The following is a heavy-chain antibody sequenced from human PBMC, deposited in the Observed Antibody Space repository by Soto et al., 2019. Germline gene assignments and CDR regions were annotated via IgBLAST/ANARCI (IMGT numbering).Heavy chain of an antibody. CDR1: SAPVSSSTYT. D-gene: IGHD2-2*01. Sequence: QLQLQESGPGLVKPSETLSLTCTVSSAPVSSSTYTWGWIRQPPGKGLEWIGSIYYSGSTYYNPSXXXRVTVSVDTSXXQXAXXVTSVTAADTAVYYCARLHGYCSSSSCHGHYAMDVWGQGTTVTVSS. CDR2: IYYSGST. CDR3: ARLHGYCSSSSCHGHYAMDV. J-gene: IGHJ6*02. V-gene: IGHV4-39*01.